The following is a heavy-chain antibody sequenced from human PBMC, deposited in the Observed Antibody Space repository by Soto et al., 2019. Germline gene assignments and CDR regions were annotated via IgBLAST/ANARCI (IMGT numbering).Heavy chain of an antibody. V-gene: IGHV3-23*01. J-gene: IGHJ5*02. CDR2: ISGSGGST. CDR1: GFTFSSYG. CDR3: ARGSSSGWYGGFDP. D-gene: IGHD6-19*01. Sequence: GGSLRLSCAASGFTFSSYGMHWVRQAPGKGLEWVSAISGSGGSTYYAESVKGRFTISRDNSKNTLYLQMNSLRAVDTAVYYCARGSSSGWYGGFDPWGQGTLVTVSS.